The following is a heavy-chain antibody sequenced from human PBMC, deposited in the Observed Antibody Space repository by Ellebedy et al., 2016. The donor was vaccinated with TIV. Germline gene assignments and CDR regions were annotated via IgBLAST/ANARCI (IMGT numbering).Heavy chain of an antibody. J-gene: IGHJ3*02. Sequence: ASVKVSCKASGYTFISYAINWVRQAPGQGPEWMGWIAAYNGHTNYAQKLQDRVTMTTDTSTSTAYMELRRLTSADTAVYYCARAVDAFDIWGQGTMVTVSP. CDR3: ARAVDAFDI. CDR2: IAAYNGHT. CDR1: GYTFISYA. V-gene: IGHV1-18*04.